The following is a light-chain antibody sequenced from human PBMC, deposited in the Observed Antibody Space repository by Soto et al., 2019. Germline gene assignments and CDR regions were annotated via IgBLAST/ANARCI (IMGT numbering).Light chain of an antibody. CDR3: AAWDDSLGGSVI. V-gene: IGLV1-44*01. J-gene: IGLJ2*01. CDR1: TSNIGTHD. CDR2: GVN. Sequence: QSVLTQPPSASGTPGQSVTISCSGSTSNIGTHDVTWYQQFPGAAPKLLIYGVNQRPSGVPDRFFGSTSGTSASLAISGLQSEDEADYCCAAWDDSLGGSVIFGGGTKLTVL.